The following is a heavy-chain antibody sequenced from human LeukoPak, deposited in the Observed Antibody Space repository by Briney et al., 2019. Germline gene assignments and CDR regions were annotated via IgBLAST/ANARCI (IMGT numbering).Heavy chain of an antibody. CDR1: GFTFSSYG. J-gene: IGHJ4*02. Sequence: QTGRSLRLSCAASGFTFSSYGMHWVRQAPGKGLEWAAVISYDGSNKYYADSVKGRFTISRDNSKNTLYLQMNSLRAEDTAVYYCAKVSSSSSSNYWGQGTLVTVSS. CDR3: AKVSSSSSSNY. CDR2: ISYDGSNK. V-gene: IGHV3-30*18. D-gene: IGHD6-6*01.